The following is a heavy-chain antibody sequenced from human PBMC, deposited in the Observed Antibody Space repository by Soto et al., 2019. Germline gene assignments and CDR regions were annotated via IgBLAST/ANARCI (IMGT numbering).Heavy chain of an antibody. Sequence: DVQLLESGGGLVQPGGSLRLSCVASGFNFSANAMTWVRQAPGKGLEWVASILHIGDSAYYADSVKGRFTISRDNSKRTLYLQMNSLRAEDTAVYYCARRGLSNNDYWGQGTLVTVSS. CDR1: GFNFSANA. CDR2: ILHIGDSA. J-gene: IGHJ4*02. D-gene: IGHD1-1*01. CDR3: ARRGLSNNDY. V-gene: IGHV3-23*01.